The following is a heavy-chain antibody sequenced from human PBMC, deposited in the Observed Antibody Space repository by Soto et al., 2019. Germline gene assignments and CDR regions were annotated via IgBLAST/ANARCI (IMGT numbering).Heavy chain of an antibody. J-gene: IGHJ1*01. D-gene: IGHD6-19*01. Sequence: PGGSLRLSCAASGFTFSSYAMSWVRQAPGKGLEWVSAISGSGGSTYYADSVKGRFTISRDNSKNTLYLQMNSLRAEDTAVYYCARSIAVAGTWYFQHWGQGTLVTVS. CDR2: ISGSGGST. CDR1: GFTFSSYA. CDR3: ARSIAVAGTWYFQH. V-gene: IGHV3-23*01.